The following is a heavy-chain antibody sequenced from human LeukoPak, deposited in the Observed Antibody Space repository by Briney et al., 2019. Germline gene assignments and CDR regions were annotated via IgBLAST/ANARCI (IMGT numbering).Heavy chain of an antibody. Sequence: GGSLRLSCAASGFTFSSYGMHWVRQAPGKGLEWVAVISYDGSNKYYADSVKGRFTISRDNSKNTLYLQMNSLRAEDTAVYYCARVVAVAGTDNWFDPWGLGTLVTVSS. CDR2: ISYDGSNK. CDR3: ARVVAVAGTDNWFDP. CDR1: GFTFSSYG. D-gene: IGHD6-19*01. J-gene: IGHJ5*02. V-gene: IGHV3-30*03.